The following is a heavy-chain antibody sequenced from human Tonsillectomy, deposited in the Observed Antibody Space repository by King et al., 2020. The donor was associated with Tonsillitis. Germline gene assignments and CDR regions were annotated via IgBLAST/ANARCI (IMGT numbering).Heavy chain of an antibody. Sequence: EWVAALSDDGSKTLHADSVKGRFTISRDISKDTLYLQMNSLRVEDTAVFYCASTFSTSNYDVDYWC. D-gene: IGHD4-11*01. CDR2: LSDDGSKT. J-gene: IGHJ4*01. CDR3: ASTFSTSNYDVDY. V-gene: IGHV3-30*03.